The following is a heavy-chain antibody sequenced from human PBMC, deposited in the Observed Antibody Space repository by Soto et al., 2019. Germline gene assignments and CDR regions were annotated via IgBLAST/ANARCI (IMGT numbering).Heavy chain of an antibody. J-gene: IGHJ6*02. D-gene: IGHD4-4*01. CDR3: AHINSNYDYYDGMDV. Sequence: QITLKESGPTLVKPTQTLTLTCTFSGFSLSTSGVGVGWIRQPPGKALEWLALIYWDDDKRYSPSLKSRLTITKDTAKNKVLLTMTNMDPVDTATYYCAHINSNYDYYDGMDVWGQGTTVTVSS. CDR2: IYWDDDK. CDR1: GFSLSTSGVG. V-gene: IGHV2-5*02.